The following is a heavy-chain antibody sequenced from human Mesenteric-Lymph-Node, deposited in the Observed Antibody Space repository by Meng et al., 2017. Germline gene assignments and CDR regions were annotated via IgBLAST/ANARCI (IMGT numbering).Heavy chain of an antibody. V-gene: IGHV3-7*04. Sequence: GESLKISCAGFGFTFSNYWMSWVRQAPGKGLEWVANIKQDGSEKLYVDSVEGRFTISRDNAKNSLYLQMNNLRAEDTAVYYCGGASGWISRYWGQGTLVTVSS. CDR1: GFTFSNYW. CDR2: IKQDGSEK. D-gene: IGHD6-19*01. J-gene: IGHJ4*02. CDR3: GGASGWISRY.